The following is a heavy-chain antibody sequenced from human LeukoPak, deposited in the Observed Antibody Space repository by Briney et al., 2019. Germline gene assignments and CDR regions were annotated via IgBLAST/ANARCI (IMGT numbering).Heavy chain of an antibody. CDR2: IIPIFGTA. Sequence: ASVKVSCKASGGTFSIYAISWVRQAPGQGLEWMGGIIPIFGTANYAQKFQGSVTITADESTSTAYMELSSLRSEDTAVYYCAGNDLYYFDYWGQGTLVTVSS. V-gene: IGHV1-69*13. J-gene: IGHJ4*02. D-gene: IGHD1-1*01. CDR3: AGNDLYYFDY. CDR1: GGTFSIYA.